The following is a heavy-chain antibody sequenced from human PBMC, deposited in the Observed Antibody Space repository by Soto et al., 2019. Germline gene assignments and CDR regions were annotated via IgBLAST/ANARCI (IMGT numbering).Heavy chain of an antibody. Sequence: SETLSLTCAVSGGSISSSNWWSWVGQPPGKGLEWIGEIYHSGSTNYNPSLKSRVTISVDKSKNQFSLKLSSVTAADTAVYYCARSYYYDSSGYYYYGMDVWGQGTTVTVSS. CDR2: IYHSGST. V-gene: IGHV4-4*02. J-gene: IGHJ6*02. D-gene: IGHD3-22*01. CDR3: ARSYYYDSSGYYYYGMDV. CDR1: GGSISSSNW.